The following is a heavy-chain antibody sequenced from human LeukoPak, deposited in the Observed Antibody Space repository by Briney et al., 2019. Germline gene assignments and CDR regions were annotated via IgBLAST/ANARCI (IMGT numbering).Heavy chain of an antibody. J-gene: IGHJ6*03. CDR1: GGSISSYY. CDR2: IYYSGST. CDR3: AREGVVVVPVAMRYYYYYMDV. Sequence: PSETLSLTCTVSGGSISSYYWSWIRRPPGKGLEWIGYIYYSGSTNYNPSLKSRVTISVDTSKNQFSLKLSSVTAADTAVYYCAREGVVVVPVAMRYYYYYMDVWGKGTTVTVSS. V-gene: IGHV4-59*12. D-gene: IGHD2-2*01.